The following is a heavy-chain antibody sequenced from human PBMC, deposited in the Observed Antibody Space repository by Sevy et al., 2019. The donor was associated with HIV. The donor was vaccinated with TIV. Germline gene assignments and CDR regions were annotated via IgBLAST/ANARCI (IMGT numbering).Heavy chain of an antibody. Sequence: SETLSLTCTVSGGSISAYHWSWIRQPPGKGLEYIGYIHYTGTTNYNPSLKGRVTISVDTSKNQSSLKLSSVTAADTALYYCARAPPVRSGDDSLNWFDPWGQGTLVTVSS. V-gene: IGHV4-59*01. CDR1: GGSISAYH. CDR2: IHYTGTT. D-gene: IGHD5-12*01. CDR3: ARAPPVRSGDDSLNWFDP. J-gene: IGHJ5*02.